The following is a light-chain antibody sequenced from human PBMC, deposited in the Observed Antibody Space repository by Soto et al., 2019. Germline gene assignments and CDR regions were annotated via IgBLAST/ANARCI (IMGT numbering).Light chain of an antibody. V-gene: IGKV3-11*01. Sequence: EIVLTQSPATLSLSPGERATLSCRASQSVSRSLAWFQHKPGQAPRLLLYDTSNRATGIPARFSGSGSGTDVTLTISSLEPEDFAVYYWQQRSNWPRTFGQGTKLEIK. CDR3: QQRSNWPRT. J-gene: IGKJ2*01. CDR1: QSVSRS. CDR2: DTS.